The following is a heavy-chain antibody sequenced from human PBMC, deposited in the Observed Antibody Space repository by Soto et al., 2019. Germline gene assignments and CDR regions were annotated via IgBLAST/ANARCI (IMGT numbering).Heavy chain of an antibody. Sequence: PGGSLSLSCAASGFTFSSYDMHWVRQATGKGLEWVSAIGTAGDTYYPGSVKGRFTISRENAKNSLYLQMNSLRAGDTAVYYCARGPQGYYDSSGYSAAFDIWGQGTMVTVSS. J-gene: IGHJ3*02. V-gene: IGHV3-13*01. CDR3: ARGPQGYYDSSGYSAAFDI. CDR2: IGTAGDT. D-gene: IGHD3-22*01. CDR1: GFTFSSYD.